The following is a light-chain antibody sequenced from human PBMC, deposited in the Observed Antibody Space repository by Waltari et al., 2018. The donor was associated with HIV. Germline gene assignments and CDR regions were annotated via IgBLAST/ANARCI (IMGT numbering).Light chain of an antibody. J-gene: IGLJ3*02. Sequence: QSILTQPPSTSGTPGPRVTISCSGSGSNIGSNSVSWYQLLLGTAPKLLIYRNNPRPSGVPDRFSGSKSATAASLAIGGLRSEDEADYYCAAWDDSLSGPVFGGGTKLTVL. CDR3: AAWDDSLSGPV. V-gene: IGLV1-47*01. CDR1: GSNIGSNS. CDR2: RNN.